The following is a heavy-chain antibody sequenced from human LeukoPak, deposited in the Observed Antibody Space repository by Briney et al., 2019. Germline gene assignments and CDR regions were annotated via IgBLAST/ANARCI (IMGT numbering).Heavy chain of an antibody. V-gene: IGHV1-2*02. CDR3: ARERQLGLDN. CDR2: ITLNSGNT. CDR1: GHTFTVHY. Sequence: ASVKVSCKASGHTFTVHYIHGVGQGPGQGLEWSGCITLNSGNTHYAQKFRGRLTMTSDTSTSTHYIEMSRLQFDDTAVYYCARERQLGLDNWGQGTLVTVSS. D-gene: IGHD1-1*01. J-gene: IGHJ1*01.